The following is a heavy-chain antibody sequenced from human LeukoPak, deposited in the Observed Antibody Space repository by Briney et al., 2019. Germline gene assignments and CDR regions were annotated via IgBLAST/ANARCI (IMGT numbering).Heavy chain of an antibody. V-gene: IGHV4-39*01. J-gene: IGHJ4*02. CDR3: AKQQLVRCFDY. CDR2: IFYSGST. CDR1: GGSITSSSYY. D-gene: IGHD6-13*01. Sequence: SETLSLTCTVSGGSITSSSYYWGWIRQPPGKGLGWIVSIFYSGSTNHNLSLQIRITIYVSTSKTQFSLKLSSVTAADTAVYYWAKQQLVRCFDYWGQGTLVTVSS.